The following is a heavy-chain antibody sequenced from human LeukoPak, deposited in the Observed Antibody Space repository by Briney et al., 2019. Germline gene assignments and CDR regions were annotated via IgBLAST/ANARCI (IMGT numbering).Heavy chain of an antibody. Sequence: GGSLRLSCAASGFTFSSYSMNWVRQAPGKGLEWVSSISSSSSYIYYADSVKGRFTISRDNAKNSLYLQMNSLRAEDTAVYYCAREEIWYVDVVAATTSAFDIWRQGTMVSVST. CDR3: AREEIWYVDVVAATTSAFDI. CDR1: GFTFSSYS. CDR2: ISSSSSYI. J-gene: IGHJ3*02. D-gene: IGHD2-15*01. V-gene: IGHV3-21*01.